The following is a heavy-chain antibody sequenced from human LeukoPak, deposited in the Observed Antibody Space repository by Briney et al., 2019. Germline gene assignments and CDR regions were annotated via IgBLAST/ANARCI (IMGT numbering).Heavy chain of an antibody. D-gene: IGHD1-26*01. CDR1: GGSISSGGYY. J-gene: IGHJ4*02. Sequence: PSETLSLTCTVSGGSISSGGYYWSWIRQPPGKGLEWIGYIYYSGSTNYNPSLKSRVTISVDTSKNQFSLKLSSVTAADTAVYYCARAVGATVALDYWGQGTLVTVSS. V-gene: IGHV4-61*08. CDR2: IYYSGST. CDR3: ARAVGATVALDY.